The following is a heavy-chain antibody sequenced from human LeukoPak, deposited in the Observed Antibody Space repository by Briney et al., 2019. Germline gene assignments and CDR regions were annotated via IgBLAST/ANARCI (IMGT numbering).Heavy chain of an antibody. J-gene: IGHJ3*02. CDR1: GFTFSSYA. CDR2: ISGSDGNT. CDR3: AKGGRFLGRGDAFDI. D-gene: IGHD3-3*01. V-gene: IGHV3-23*01. Sequence: GGSLRLSCAASGFTFSSYAMNWVRQAPGKGLEWVSTISGSDGNTYYADSVKGRFTISRDNAKNSLFLQMNSLRAEDMALYYCAKGGRFLGRGDAFDIWGQGTMVTVSS.